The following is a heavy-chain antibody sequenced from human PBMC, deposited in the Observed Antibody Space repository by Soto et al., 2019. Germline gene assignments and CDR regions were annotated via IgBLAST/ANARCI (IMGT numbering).Heavy chain of an antibody. Sequence: TGGSLRLSCAASGFTFSDYYMSWIRQAPGKGLEWVSYISSSSSYTNYADSVKGRFTISRDNAKNSLYLQMNSLRAEDTAVYYCARTPGIAAAGITSWGQGTLVTVSS. CDR1: GFTFSDYY. J-gene: IGHJ5*02. CDR3: ARTPGIAAAGITS. D-gene: IGHD6-13*01. V-gene: IGHV3-11*06. CDR2: ISSSSSYT.